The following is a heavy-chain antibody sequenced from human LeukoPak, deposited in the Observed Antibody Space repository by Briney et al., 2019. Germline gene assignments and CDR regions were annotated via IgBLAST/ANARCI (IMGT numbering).Heavy chain of an antibody. J-gene: IGHJ5*02. CDR1: GGTFSSYA. CDR3: ARIIIDPRGTPDRFDP. V-gene: IGHV1-69*13. CDR2: INPIFGTA. Sequence: SVTVSCKASGGTFSSYAISWVRQAPGQGLEWMGGINPIFGTANYAQKFQGRVTITADESTSTAYMELSSLRSEDTAVYYCARIIIDPRGTPDRFDPWGQGTLVTVSS. D-gene: IGHD1-1*01.